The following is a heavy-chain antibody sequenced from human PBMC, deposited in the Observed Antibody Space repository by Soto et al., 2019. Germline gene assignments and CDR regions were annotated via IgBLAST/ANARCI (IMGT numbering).Heavy chain of an antibody. CDR1: GFTFSSYP. Sequence: GGSLRLSCAASGFTFSSYPMKWARQGPGKGLEWVSTIGGSGTGFNTDYADSVKGRFVISRDNSKNTVYLQMNSLRAEDTALYYCARVAPYCSTTTCYIDSWGQGTLVTVSS. D-gene: IGHD2-2*01. J-gene: IGHJ4*02. V-gene: IGHV3-23*01. CDR3: ARVAPYCSTTTCYIDS. CDR2: IGGSGTGFNT.